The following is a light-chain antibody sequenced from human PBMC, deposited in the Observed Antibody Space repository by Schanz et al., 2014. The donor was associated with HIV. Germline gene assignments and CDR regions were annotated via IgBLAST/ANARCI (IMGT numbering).Light chain of an antibody. J-gene: IGLJ2*01. CDR3: SSLAADNTVV. CDR1: SSNIGAGYD. V-gene: IGLV1-40*01. Sequence: QSVLTQPPSVSGAPGQRVTISCTGSSSNIGAGYDVHWYLQLPGTAPKLLIYGNSNRPSGVPDRFSGSKSGNTASLTVSGLLAEDEGDYYCSSLAADNTVVFGGGTKLTVL. CDR2: GNS.